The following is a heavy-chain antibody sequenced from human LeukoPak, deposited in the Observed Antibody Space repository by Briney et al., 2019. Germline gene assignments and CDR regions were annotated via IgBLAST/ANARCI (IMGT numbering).Heavy chain of an antibody. CDR1: GGSFSDYH. J-gene: IGHJ6*03. Sequence: SETLSLTCGISGGSFSDYHWTWIRQPPGKGLEWIGEINHSGNSNYNPSPKSRVTISVDTSKNQFSLSLSPVTAADAAVYYCARTILVVPTSYFYFYHMDVWGKGTTVTVSS. D-gene: IGHD2-2*01. V-gene: IGHV4-34*01. CDR2: INHSGNS. CDR3: ARTILVVPTSYFYFYHMDV.